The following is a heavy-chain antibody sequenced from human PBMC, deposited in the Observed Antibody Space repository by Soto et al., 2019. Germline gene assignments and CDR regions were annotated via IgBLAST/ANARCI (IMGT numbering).Heavy chain of an antibody. J-gene: IGHJ4*02. CDR1: GFTFDSYA. CDR2: LSGSGYQT. D-gene: IGHD3-3*01. CDR3: AKDRLTVFGVVVTFED. V-gene: IGHV3-23*01. Sequence: EVQLLESGGGLVQPGGSLRLSCATDGFTFDSYAMHWVRQAPGKGLEWVSSLSGSGYQTYYADSVKGRLTISRDRSKNTVHLQMNSLRAEDTAVYFCAKDRLTVFGVVVTFEDWGRGTLVTVAS.